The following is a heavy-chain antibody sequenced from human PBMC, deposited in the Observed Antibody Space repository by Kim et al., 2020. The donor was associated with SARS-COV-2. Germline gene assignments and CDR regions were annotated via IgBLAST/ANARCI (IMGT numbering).Heavy chain of an antibody. Sequence: ASVKVSCKASGYTFTSYAMHWVRQAPGQRLEWMGWINAGNGNTKYSQKFQGRVTITRDTSASTAYMELSSLRSEDTAVYYCARGADSSGYCYNYYYYYVGVWGKGTTVTVSS. CDR1: GYTFTSYA. CDR3: ARGADSSGYCYNYYYYYVGV. D-gene: IGHD3-22*01. CDR2: INAGNGNT. V-gene: IGHV1-3*01. J-gene: IGHJ6*03.